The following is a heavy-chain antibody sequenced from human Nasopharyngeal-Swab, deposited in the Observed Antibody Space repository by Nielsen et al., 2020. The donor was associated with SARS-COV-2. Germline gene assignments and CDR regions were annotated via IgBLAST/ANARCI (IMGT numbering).Heavy chain of an antibody. CDR3: AKMGSYHVFFDY. D-gene: IGHD1-26*01. CDR2: ISSSSSYI. V-gene: IGHV3-21*01. J-gene: IGHJ4*02. CDR1: GFTFSSYS. Sequence: GGSLTLSCAASGFTFSSYSMNWVRQAPGKGLEWVSSISSSSSYIYYADSVKGRFTISRDNAKNSLYLQMNSLRAEDTAVYYCAKMGSYHVFFDYWGQGTLVTVSS.